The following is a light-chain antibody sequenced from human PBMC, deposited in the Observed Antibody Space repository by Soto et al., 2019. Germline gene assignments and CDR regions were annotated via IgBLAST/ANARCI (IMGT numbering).Light chain of an antibody. V-gene: IGLV1-47*01. Sequence: SALTQPPSASGTPGHRVTISFSGSSANIGSNYVHWYQHLPGTAPKLLIYRNDQRPPRVPDRFSGSKSGTSASLAISGPRSEDEADYYCAAWDDSLSGYVLGTATKVTV. J-gene: IGLJ1*01. CDR2: RND. CDR1: SANIGSNY. CDR3: AAWDDSLSGYV.